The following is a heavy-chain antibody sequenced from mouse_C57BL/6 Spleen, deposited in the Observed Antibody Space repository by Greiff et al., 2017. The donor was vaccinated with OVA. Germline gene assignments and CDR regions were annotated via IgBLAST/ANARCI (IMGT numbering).Heavy chain of an antibody. CDR3: ARDRAYYGSSSAMDY. V-gene: IGHV5-4*01. J-gene: IGHJ4*01. Sequence: VQLQQSGGGLVKPGGSLKLSCAASGFTFSSYAMSWVRQTPEKRLEWVATISDGGSYTYYPDNVKGRFTISRDNAKNNLYLQMSHLKSEDTAMYYCARDRAYYGSSSAMDYWGQGTSVTVSS. CDR2: ISDGGSYT. CDR1: GFTFSSYA. D-gene: IGHD1-1*01.